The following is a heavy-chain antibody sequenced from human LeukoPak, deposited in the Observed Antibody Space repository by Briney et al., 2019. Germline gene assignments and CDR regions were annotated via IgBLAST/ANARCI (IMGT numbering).Heavy chain of an antibody. CDR1: GGSISSYY. V-gene: IGHV4-59*01. CDR2: IYYSGST. CDR3: ARALSNAEIDY. Sequence: PSETLSLTCTVSGGSISSYYWSWIRQPPGKGLEWIGYIYYSGSTNYNPSLKSRVTISVDTSKNQFSLKLSSVTAADTAVYYCARALSNAEIDYWGQGTLVTVSS. J-gene: IGHJ4*02.